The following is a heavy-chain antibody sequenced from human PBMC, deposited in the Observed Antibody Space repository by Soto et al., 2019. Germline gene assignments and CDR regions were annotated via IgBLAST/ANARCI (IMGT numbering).Heavy chain of an antibody. CDR1: GFTFTSSA. CDR2: IVVGSGNT. J-gene: IGHJ4*02. Sequence: QMQLVQSGPEVKKPGTSVKVSCKASGFTFTSSAVQWVRQARGQRLEWIGWIVVGSGNTNYAQKFQERVTITRDMSTSTAYMELSSLRSDDTAVYYCAADLVAGIVGARWGQGTLVTVSS. CDR3: AADLVAGIVGAR. D-gene: IGHD1-26*01. V-gene: IGHV1-58*01.